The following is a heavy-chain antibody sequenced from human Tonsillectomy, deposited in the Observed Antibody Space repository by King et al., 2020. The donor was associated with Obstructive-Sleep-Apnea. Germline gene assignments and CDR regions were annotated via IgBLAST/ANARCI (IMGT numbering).Heavy chain of an antibody. CDR2: IRSKANSYAT. CDR3: TSVVASTRDTVDY. J-gene: IGHJ4*02. CDR1: GFTFSGSA. D-gene: IGHD5-12*01. V-gene: IGHV3-73*01. Sequence: VQLVESGGGLVQPGGSLKLSCAASGFTFSGSAMHWVRQASGKGLEWVGRIRSKANSYATAYAASVKVRFTISRNHSRNTAYLQINSLKTEDTAVYYCTSVVASTRDTVDYWGQGTLVTVSS.